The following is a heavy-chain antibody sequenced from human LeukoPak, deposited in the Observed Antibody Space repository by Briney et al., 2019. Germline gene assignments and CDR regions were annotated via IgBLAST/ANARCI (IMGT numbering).Heavy chain of an antibody. CDR2: TYYRSKWHN. Sequence: SQTLSLTCAISGDSVSNKNTAWNWIRQSPSRGLEWLGRTYYRSKWHNTYAASVKSRITINPDTSKNQFSLQLSSVTPEDTAVYYCTRDGIRVLDYWGQGILVTVSS. V-gene: IGHV6-1*01. J-gene: IGHJ4*02. CDR3: TRDGIRVLDY. D-gene: IGHD1-1*01. CDR1: GDSVSNKNTA.